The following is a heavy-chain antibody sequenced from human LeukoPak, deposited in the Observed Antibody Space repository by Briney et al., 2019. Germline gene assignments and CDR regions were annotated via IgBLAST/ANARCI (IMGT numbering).Heavy chain of an antibody. Sequence: GSLRLSCAASGFLFRNYAMTWVGQAPGKGLEWVSAISGGGGRTYYADSVKGRFTISRDNSKNTLYLQMNSLGAEDMAVYYWAKDRYFYDSSEESFDHGGQGTLVTVSS. D-gene: IGHD3-22*01. CDR2: ISGGGGRT. J-gene: IGHJ4*02. CDR3: AKDRYFYDSSEESFDH. CDR1: GFLFRNYA. V-gene: IGHV3-23*01.